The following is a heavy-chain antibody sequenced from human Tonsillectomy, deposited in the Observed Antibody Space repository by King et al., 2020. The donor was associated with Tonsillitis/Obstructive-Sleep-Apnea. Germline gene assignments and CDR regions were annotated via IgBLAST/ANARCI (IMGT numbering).Heavy chain of an antibody. D-gene: IGHD3-22*01. J-gene: IGHJ5*02. CDR2: IYYSGST. V-gene: IGHV4-59*08. Sequence: VQLQESGPGLVKPSETLSLTCTVSGGSISSYYWSWIRPPPGKGLEWIGYIYYSGSTNYNPSLKSRVTISVDTSKNQFSLELSSVTAADTAVYYFARHGASYYYDSSGYYDSPDWFDPWGQGTLVTVSS. CDR1: GGSISSYY. CDR3: ARHGASYYYDSSGYYDSPDWFDP.